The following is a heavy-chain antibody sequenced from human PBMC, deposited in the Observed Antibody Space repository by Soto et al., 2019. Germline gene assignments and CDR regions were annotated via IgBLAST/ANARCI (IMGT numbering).Heavy chain of an antibody. CDR2: MYPGSGDT. Sequence: ASVKVSCKASGYTFTNNDVSWVRQATGQGLEWRGWMYPGSGDTGYAQKFQGRVTMTRDISIATAYMELNSLTSEDTAIYYCARMESFGSLNWFDPWGQGSLVTSPQ. J-gene: IGHJ5*02. CDR1: GYTFTNND. D-gene: IGHD5-18*01. V-gene: IGHV1-8*02. CDR3: ARMESFGSLNWFDP.